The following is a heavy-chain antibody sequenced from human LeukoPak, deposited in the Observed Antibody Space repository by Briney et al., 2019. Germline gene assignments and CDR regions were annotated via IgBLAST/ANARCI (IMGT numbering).Heavy chain of an antibody. V-gene: IGHV1-2*02. J-gene: IGHJ4*02. CDR3: VRDPSEVGAL. CDR2: INPNNGGT. D-gene: IGHD1-26*01. CDR1: GYTFTGYY. Sequence: ASVKVSRKASGYTFTGYYMHWVRQAPGQGLEWMGWINPNNGGTNYAQKFQGRVTMTSDTSISTAYMELSRLRSDDTTVYYCVRDPSEVGALWGQGSLVTVSS.